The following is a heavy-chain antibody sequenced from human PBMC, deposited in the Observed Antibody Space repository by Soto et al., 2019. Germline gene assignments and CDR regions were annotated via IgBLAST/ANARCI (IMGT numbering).Heavy chain of an antibody. J-gene: IGHJ6*02. CDR3: ARVGPVGGYYYGMDG. Sequence: ASVKVSCKASGYTFTSYYMHWVRQAPGQGLEWMGIINPSGGSTSYAQKFQGRVTMTRDTSTSTVYMELSSLRSEDTAVYYCARVGPVGGYYYGMDGWGQGTTVTVSS. D-gene: IGHD1-26*01. V-gene: IGHV1-46*01. CDR2: INPSGGST. CDR1: GYTFTSYY.